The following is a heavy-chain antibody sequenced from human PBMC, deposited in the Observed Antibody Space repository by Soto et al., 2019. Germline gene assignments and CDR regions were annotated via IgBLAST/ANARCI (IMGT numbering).Heavy chain of an antibody. V-gene: IGHV4-34*01. Sequence: QVQLQQWGAGLLKPSGTLSLTCAVYGGSFSGYYWNWIRQPPGKGLEWIGEINHSGSTKYSPSLKGRLTISVDTSKNQFSLNLTSVTAADTAVYYCARGRIQYYDRSGYSPWGQGTLVTVSS. J-gene: IGHJ5*02. CDR1: GGSFSGYY. CDR2: INHSGST. CDR3: ARGRIQYYDRSGYSP. D-gene: IGHD3-22*01.